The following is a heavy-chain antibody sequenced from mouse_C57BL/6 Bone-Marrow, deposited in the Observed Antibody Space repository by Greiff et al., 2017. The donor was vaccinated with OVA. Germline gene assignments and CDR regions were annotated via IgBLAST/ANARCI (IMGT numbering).Heavy chain of an antibody. V-gene: IGHV5-4*03. D-gene: IGHD1-1*01. CDR1: GFTFSSYA. J-gene: IGHJ2*01. CDR3: ARGPPAAVGHVDY. Sequence: EVKLVESGGGLVKPGGSLKLSCAASGFTFSSYAMSWVRQTPEKRLEWVATISDGGSYTYYPDNVKGRFTISRDNAKNNLYLQMSHLKSEDTAMYYCARGPPAAVGHVDYWGQGTTLTVSS. CDR2: ISDGGSYT.